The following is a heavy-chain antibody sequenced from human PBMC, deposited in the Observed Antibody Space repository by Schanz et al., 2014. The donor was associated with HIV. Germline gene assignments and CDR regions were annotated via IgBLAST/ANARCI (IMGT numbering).Heavy chain of an antibody. CDR1: GFTFSSSG. CDR2: ISYDGSNK. Sequence: QVQLVESGGGVVQPGRSLRLSCAASGFTFSSSGMHWVRQAPGKGLQWVAVISYDGSNKYYADSVKGRFTISRENAKNSLYPQMNSLRAGDTAVYYCARLGLAAYAFDIWGQGTMVTVSS. D-gene: IGHD1-26*01. V-gene: IGHV3-30*03. J-gene: IGHJ3*02. CDR3: ARLGLAAYAFDI.